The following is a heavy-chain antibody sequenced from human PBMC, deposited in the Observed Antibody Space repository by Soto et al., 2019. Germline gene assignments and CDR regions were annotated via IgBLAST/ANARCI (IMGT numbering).Heavy chain of an antibody. CDR3: ARAVTTSYYYYGMDV. J-gene: IGHJ6*02. D-gene: IGHD4-17*01. Sequence: SETLSLTCAVSGGSISSGGYSWSWIRQPPGKGLEWIGYIYHSGSTYYNPSLKSRVTISVDRSENQFSLKLSSVTAADTAVYYCARAVTTSYYYYGMDVWGQGTTVTVSS. CDR2: IYHSGST. CDR1: GGSISSGGYS. V-gene: IGHV4-30-2*01.